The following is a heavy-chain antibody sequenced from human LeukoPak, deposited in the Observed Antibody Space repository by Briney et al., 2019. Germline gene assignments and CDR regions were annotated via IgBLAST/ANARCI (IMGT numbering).Heavy chain of an antibody. J-gene: IGHJ5*02. V-gene: IGHV1-2*02. CDR1: GYTFTGYY. CDR3: AREDTAIPAWFDP. D-gene: IGHD5-18*01. CDR2: INPNSGGT. Sequence: SAKVSCKASGYTFTGYYMHWVRQAPGQALEWMGWINPNSGGTNYAQKFQGRVTMTRDTSISTAYMELSRLRSDDTAVYYCAREDTAIPAWFDPWGQGTLVTVSS.